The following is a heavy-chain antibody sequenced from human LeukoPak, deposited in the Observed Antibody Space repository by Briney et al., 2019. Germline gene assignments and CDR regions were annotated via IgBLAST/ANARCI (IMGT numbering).Heavy chain of an antibody. J-gene: IGHJ6*03. V-gene: IGHV4-59*01. D-gene: IGHD2-2*01. CDR3: ARRADCSSTSCPYYYYYYMDV. CDR1: GGSISSYY. Sequence: SETLSLTCTVSGGSISSYYWSWIRQPPGKGLEWIGYIYYSGSTNYNPSLKSRVTISVDTSKNQFSLKLSSVTAADTAVYYCARRADCSSTSCPYYYYYYMDVWGKGTTVTVSS. CDR2: IYYSGST.